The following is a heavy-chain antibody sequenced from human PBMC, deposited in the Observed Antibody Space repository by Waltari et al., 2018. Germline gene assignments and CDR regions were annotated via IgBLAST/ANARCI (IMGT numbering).Heavy chain of an antibody. CDR3: AILTAMVSFLNDY. J-gene: IGHJ4*02. V-gene: IGHV3-21*01. CDR1: GFTFSSYS. CDR2: ISRSSSYK. Sequence: EVQLVESGGGLVKPGGSLRLSCAASGFTFSSYSMNWVRQAPGKGVEWGSSISRSSSYKYYADSVKGRFTISRDNAKNSLYLQMNSLRAEDTAVYYCAILTAMVSFLNDYWGQGTLVTVSS. D-gene: IGHD5-18*01.